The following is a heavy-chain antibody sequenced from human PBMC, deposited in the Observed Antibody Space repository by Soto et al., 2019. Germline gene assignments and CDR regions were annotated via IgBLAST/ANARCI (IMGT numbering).Heavy chain of an antibody. D-gene: IGHD3-9*01. J-gene: IGHJ4*02. V-gene: IGHV1-18*01. CDR2: ISAYNGNT. CDR3: ARDLPSLRYFDWLSPPLDY. CDR1: GYTFTSYG. Sequence: QVQLVQSGAEVKKPGASVKVSCKASGYTFTSYGISWVRQAPGQGLEWMGWISAYNGNTNHAQKLQGRVTMTTDTSTSTAYMELRSLRSDDTAVYYCARDLPSLRYFDWLSPPLDYWGQGTLVTVSS.